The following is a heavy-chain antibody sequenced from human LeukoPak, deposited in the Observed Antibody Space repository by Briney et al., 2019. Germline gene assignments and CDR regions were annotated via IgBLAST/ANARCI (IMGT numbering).Heavy chain of an antibody. J-gene: IGHJ3*02. CDR2: IYSGGTT. CDR1: GFTVSSNY. V-gene: IGHV3-66*01. CDR3: AREISYGDYPSGDAFDN. D-gene: IGHD4-17*01. Sequence: GGSLRLSCAASGFTVSSNYMSWVRQAPGKGLEWVSIIYSGGTTYYADSVKGRFTISRDNSKNTLYLQLNSLRAEDTAVSFCAREISYGDYPSGDAFDNWGQGTMVTVSS.